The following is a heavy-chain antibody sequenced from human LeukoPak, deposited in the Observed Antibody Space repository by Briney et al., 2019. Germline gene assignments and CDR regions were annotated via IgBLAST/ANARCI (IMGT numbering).Heavy chain of an antibody. D-gene: IGHD4-11*01. Sequence: PGGSLRLSCAASGFTFSSYSMNWVRQAPGKGLEWVSSISSSSSYICYADSVKGRFTISRDNAKNSLYLQMNSLRAEDTAVYYCARSPRSMTTGRMDVWGKGTTVTVSS. CDR3: ARSPRSMTTGRMDV. V-gene: IGHV3-21*01. CDR1: GFTFSSYS. CDR2: ISSSSSYI. J-gene: IGHJ6*04.